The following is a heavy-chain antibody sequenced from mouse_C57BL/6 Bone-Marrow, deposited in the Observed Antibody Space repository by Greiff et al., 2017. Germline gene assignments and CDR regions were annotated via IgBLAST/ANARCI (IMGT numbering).Heavy chain of an antibody. J-gene: IGHJ1*03. V-gene: IGHV5-4*01. CDR1: GFTFSSYA. CDR3: ARDNYWYFDV. CDR2: ISDGGSYT. Sequence: EVQVVESGGGLVKPGGSLKLSCAASGFTFSSYAMSWVRQTPEKRLEWVATISDGGSYTYSPDNVKGRFTISRDNAKNNLYLQMSHLKSEDTAMYYCARDNYWYFDVWGTGTTVTVSS.